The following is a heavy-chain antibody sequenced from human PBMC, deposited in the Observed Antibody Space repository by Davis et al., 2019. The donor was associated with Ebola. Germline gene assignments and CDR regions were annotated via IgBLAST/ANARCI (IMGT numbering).Heavy chain of an antibody. CDR3: ARETYYDFWSGYSKDRTGAFDY. J-gene: IGHJ4*02. Sequence: PSETLSLTCTVSGGSISSYYWSWIRQPPGKGLEWIGYIYYSGSTNYNPSLKSRVTISVDTSKNQFSLKLSSVTAADTAVYYCARETYYDFWSGYSKDRTGAFDYWGQGTLVTVSS. CDR2: IYYSGST. D-gene: IGHD3-3*01. CDR1: GGSISSYY. V-gene: IGHV4-59*12.